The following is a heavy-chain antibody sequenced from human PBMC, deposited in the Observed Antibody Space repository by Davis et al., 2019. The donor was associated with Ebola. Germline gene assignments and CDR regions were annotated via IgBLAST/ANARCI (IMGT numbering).Heavy chain of an antibody. CDR1: GFTFSSYN. CDR3: AREQQLVQDY. J-gene: IGHJ4*02. CDR2: ISSSSSVT. D-gene: IGHD6-13*01. V-gene: IGHV3-48*02. Sequence: GESLKISCSGSGFTFSSYNMNWVRQAPGKGLEWISYISSSSSVTYYADSVKGRFTISRDNAKNSLYLQMNSLRDDDTAVYYCAREQQLVQDYWGQGILVTVSS.